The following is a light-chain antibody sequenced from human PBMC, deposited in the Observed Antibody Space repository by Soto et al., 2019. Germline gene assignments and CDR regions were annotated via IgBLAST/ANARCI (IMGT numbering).Light chain of an antibody. CDR1: QVISKY. CDR2: LAS. Sequence: IQLTQSPSSLSASVGDRVTITCRASQVISKYLAWYQQKPGTAPKLLIYLASTLQGGVPSRFSGSGAGTDFSLTISSLQPVDVATYYCQYLNSFPLTFGGGTKVEIK. V-gene: IGKV1-9*01. CDR3: QYLNSFPLT. J-gene: IGKJ4*01.